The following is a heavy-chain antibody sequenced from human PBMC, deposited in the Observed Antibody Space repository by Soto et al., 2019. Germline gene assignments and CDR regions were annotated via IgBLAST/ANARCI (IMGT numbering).Heavy chain of an antibody. D-gene: IGHD2-15*01. J-gene: IGHJ4*02. CDR3: AGFVVPASRNSDFDY. CDR1: GISVSTSDYH. CDR2: IYYSGST. Sequence: PSETLSLTCTVSGISVSTSDYHWGWVRQPPGKGLDWIGNIYYSGSTFYNPSLRSRVTLSVDTSKNQFSLRLNSVTAADTAVYFCAGFVVPASRNSDFDYWGQGTLVTVS. V-gene: IGHV4-39*01.